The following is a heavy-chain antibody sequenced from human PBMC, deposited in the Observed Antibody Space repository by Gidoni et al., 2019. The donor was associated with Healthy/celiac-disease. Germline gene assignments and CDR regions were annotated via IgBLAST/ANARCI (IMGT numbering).Heavy chain of an antibody. CDR3: AKDGIATKLRLSDFDY. Sequence: VQLVESGGGVVQPGRSLRLSCAASGFTFSSYGLHWVRQAPGKGLEWVAVISYDGSNKYYADSVKGRFTISRDNSQNTLYLQMSSLRADDTAVYYCAKDGIATKLRLSDFDYWGQGTLVTVSS. CDR1: GFTFSSYG. D-gene: IGHD6-13*01. V-gene: IGHV3-30*18. J-gene: IGHJ4*02. CDR2: ISYDGSNK.